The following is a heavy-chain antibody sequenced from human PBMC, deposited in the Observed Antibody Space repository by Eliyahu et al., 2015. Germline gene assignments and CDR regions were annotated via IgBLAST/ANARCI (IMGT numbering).Heavy chain of an antibody. V-gene: IGHV5-51*03. Sequence: EVQLVQSGAEVKKPGESLKISCKGSGYSFTTHWIAWVRQMPGKGLEWMGNIYPGDSNIRYSPSFQGQVTISADKSISTIFLQWSSLRASDTAIYYCARYGSVSSGYPHDFWGQGTLVTVSS. J-gene: IGHJ4*02. CDR2: IYPGDSNI. D-gene: IGHD3-22*01. CDR1: GYSFTTHW. CDR3: ARYGSVSSGYPHDF.